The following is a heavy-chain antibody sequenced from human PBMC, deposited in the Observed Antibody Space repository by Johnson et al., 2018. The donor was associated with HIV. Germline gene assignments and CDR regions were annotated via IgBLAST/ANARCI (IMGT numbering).Heavy chain of an antibody. D-gene: IGHD5-24*01. V-gene: IGHV3-11*04. Sequence: QVHLVESGGGLVQPGGSLRLSCAASGFTFSDYYMTWIRQAPGKGLEWVSSITSSGSTKYYADSVKGRFTISRDNVRNSLFLQINSLRADDTAVYYCARDRWLQLGAFDIWGQGTLVTVSS. CDR1: GFTFSDYY. CDR3: ARDRWLQLGAFDI. CDR2: ITSSGSTK. J-gene: IGHJ3*02.